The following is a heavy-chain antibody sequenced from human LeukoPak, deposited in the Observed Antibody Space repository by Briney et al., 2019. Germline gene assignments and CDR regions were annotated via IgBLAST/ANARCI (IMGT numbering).Heavy chain of an antibody. Sequence: PGGSLRLSCAASGYTFSSYGMHWVRQAPGKGLEWVAVIWYDGSNKYYADSVKGRFTISRDNSKNTLYLQMNSLRAEDTAVYYCARDDSSGYYPAGAFWGQGTMVTVSS. V-gene: IGHV3-33*01. CDR1: GYTFSSYG. CDR2: IWYDGSNK. D-gene: IGHD3-22*01. CDR3: ARDDSSGYYPAGAF. J-gene: IGHJ3*01.